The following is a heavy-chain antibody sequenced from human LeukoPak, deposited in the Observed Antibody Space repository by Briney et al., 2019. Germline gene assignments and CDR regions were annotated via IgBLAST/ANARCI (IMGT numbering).Heavy chain of an antibody. Sequence: ASVKVSCTASGYTFTGYYMHWVRQAPGQGLGWMGWINPNSGGTNYAQKFQGRVTMTRDTSISTAYMELSRLRSDDTAVYYCAREDCSSTSCSYYFDYWGQGTLVTVSS. J-gene: IGHJ4*02. CDR3: AREDCSSTSCSYYFDY. D-gene: IGHD2-2*01. V-gene: IGHV1-2*02. CDR1: GYTFTGYY. CDR2: INPNSGGT.